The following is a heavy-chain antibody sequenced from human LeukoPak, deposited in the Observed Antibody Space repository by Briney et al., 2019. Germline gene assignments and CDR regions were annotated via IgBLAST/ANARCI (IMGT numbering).Heavy chain of an antibody. J-gene: IGHJ4*02. Sequence: ASVKVSCKASGYTFTSYDINWVRQATGQGLEWMGWMNPNSGNTGYAQKFQGRVTMTRNTSISTAYMELSSLRSEDTAVYYCARGKPTYYDILTGYYTLDYWGQGTLVTVSS. D-gene: IGHD3-9*01. V-gene: IGHV1-8*01. CDR3: ARGKPTYYDILTGYYTLDY. CDR1: GYTFTSYD. CDR2: MNPNSGNT.